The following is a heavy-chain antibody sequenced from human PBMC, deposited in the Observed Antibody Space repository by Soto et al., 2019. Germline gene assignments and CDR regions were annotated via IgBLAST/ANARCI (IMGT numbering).Heavy chain of an antibody. CDR2: IWYDGSNK. CDR3: AREGRKYYYGMDV. J-gene: IGHJ6*02. CDR1: GFTFCSYG. V-gene: IGHV3-33*01. Sequence: QVQLVESGGGVVQPGRSLRLSCAASGFTFCSYGMHWVRQAPGKGREWVAVIWYDGSNKYYADSVKGRFTISRDNSKNTLSLHINSLRAEDTAVYYCAREGRKYYYGMDVWGQGTTITVSS. D-gene: IGHD2-15*01.